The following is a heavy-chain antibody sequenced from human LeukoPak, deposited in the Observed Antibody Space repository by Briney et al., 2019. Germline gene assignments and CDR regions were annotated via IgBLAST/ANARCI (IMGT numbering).Heavy chain of an antibody. CDR2: IYPGDSDT. CDR3: AKLVVRGVITSEFDY. D-gene: IGHD3-10*01. CDR1: GYTFASSW. J-gene: IGHJ4*02. Sequence: GESLKISCKGSGYTFASSWIGWVRQMPGKGLEWMGFIYPGDSDTRYSSSFQGQVTMSVDKSVSTAYLQWSSLKASDTAMYYCAKLVVRGVITSEFDYWGQGTLVTVSS. V-gene: IGHV5-51*01.